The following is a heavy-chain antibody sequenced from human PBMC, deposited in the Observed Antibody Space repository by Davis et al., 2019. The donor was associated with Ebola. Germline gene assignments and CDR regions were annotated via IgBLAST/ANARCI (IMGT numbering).Heavy chain of an antibody. V-gene: IGHV3-30*04. D-gene: IGHD5-18*01. CDR3: AGAEEDTAMVTFYYYYYGMDV. Sequence: GESLKISCAASGFTFSRHALHWVRQAPGKGLQWVTSILYDGSNKYYADSVKGRFTISRDNSRNTLYLQMNSLRPEDTAVYYCAGAEEDTAMVTFYYYYYGMDVWGQGTTVTVSS. CDR1: GFTFSRHA. J-gene: IGHJ6*02. CDR2: ILYDGSNK.